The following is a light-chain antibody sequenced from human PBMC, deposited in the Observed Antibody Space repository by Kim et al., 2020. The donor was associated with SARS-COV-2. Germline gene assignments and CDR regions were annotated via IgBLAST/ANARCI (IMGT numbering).Light chain of an antibody. Sequence: YELTQPPSVSVSPGQTASITCSGDKLGDKYACWYQQKPGQSPVLVIYQDSKRPSGIPERFSGSNSGNTATLTISGTQAMDEADYYCQAWDSSTAFWVFGGGTKLTVL. J-gene: IGLJ3*02. CDR3: QAWDSSTAFWV. CDR2: QDS. V-gene: IGLV3-1*01. CDR1: KLGDKY.